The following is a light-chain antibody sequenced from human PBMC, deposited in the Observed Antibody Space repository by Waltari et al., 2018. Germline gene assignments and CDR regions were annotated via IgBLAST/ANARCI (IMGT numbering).Light chain of an antibody. CDR2: EVN. Sequence: QSALTQPASVSGSPGQLITISCTGTSSDVGSYNLVSWYQQRPGKAPKLMIYEVNKRPSGVSNRFSGSKSGNTASLTISGLRAEDEADYYCCSFAGTTTYYVFGTGTQVTVL. J-gene: IGLJ1*01. CDR1: SSDVGSYNL. V-gene: IGLV2-23*02. CDR3: CSFAGTTTYYV.